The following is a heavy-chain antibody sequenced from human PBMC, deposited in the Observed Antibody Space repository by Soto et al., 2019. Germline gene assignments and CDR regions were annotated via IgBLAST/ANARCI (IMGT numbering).Heavy chain of an antibody. CDR2: IFSNDEK. Sequence: QVTLKESGPVLVKPTETLTLTCTVSGFSLSNARMGVSWIRQPPGKALEWLAHIFSNDEKSYSTSLKSRLTIPKDTSKSQVVLTMTNLDPVDTATYYCGRILYGIMLGPAEFDYWGQGTRVTVSS. CDR1: GFSLSNARMG. CDR3: GRILYGIMLGPAEFDY. V-gene: IGHV2-26*01. J-gene: IGHJ4*02. D-gene: IGHD3-16*01.